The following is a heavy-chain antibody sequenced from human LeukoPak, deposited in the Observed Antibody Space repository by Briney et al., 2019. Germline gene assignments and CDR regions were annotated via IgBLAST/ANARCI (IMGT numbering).Heavy chain of an antibody. CDR2: IRSKAYGGTT. Sequence: PGRSLRLSCTASGFTFGDYAMSWFRQAPGKGLEWVGFIRSKAYGGTTEYAASVKGRFTISRDDSKSIAYLQINSLKTEDTAVYYCTRDLYSSWYDLTRDWFDPWGQGTLVTVSS. CDR3: TRDLYSSWYDLTRDWFDP. D-gene: IGHD6-13*01. CDR1: GFTFGDYA. J-gene: IGHJ5*02. V-gene: IGHV3-49*03.